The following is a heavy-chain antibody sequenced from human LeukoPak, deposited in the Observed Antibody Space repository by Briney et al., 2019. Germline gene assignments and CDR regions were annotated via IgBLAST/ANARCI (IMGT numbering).Heavy chain of an antibody. CDR3: ARVRSYYGSVTGKSYYFDY. V-gene: IGHV4-59*01. Sequence: SETLSLTCTVSGGSISTYYWGWIRQPPGKGLEWIGYVSSNGGTNSNPSLESRVTILVDTSKNQFSLKLSSVTAADTAMYYCARVRSYYGSVTGKSYYFDYWGQGTLVTVSS. J-gene: IGHJ4*02. D-gene: IGHD3-10*01. CDR1: GGSISTYY. CDR2: VSSNGGT.